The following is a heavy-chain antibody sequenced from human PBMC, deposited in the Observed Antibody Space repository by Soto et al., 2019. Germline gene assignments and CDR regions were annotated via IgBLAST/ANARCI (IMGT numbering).Heavy chain of an antibody. V-gene: IGHV1-3*01. Sequence: ASVKVSCKASGYTFTSYAMHWVRQAPGQRLEWMGWINAGNGNTKYSQKFQGRVTITRDTSASTAYMELSSLRSEDTAVYYCARSPAAIVGATFWFDPWGQGTLVTVS. D-gene: IGHD1-26*01. CDR3: ARSPAAIVGATFWFDP. CDR1: GYTFTSYA. J-gene: IGHJ5*02. CDR2: INAGNGNT.